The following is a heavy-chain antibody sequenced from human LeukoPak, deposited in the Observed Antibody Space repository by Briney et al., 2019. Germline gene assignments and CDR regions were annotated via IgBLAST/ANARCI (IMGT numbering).Heavy chain of an antibody. CDR1: GFIFSDYY. V-gene: IGHV3-11*04. CDR2: ISNDSVDK. CDR3: ARRDWVSGAVRAFDI. J-gene: IGHJ3*02. Sequence: GGSLRLSCVGSGFIFSDYYMSWIRQAPGKGLEWVSYISNDSVDKYYVDSVRGRFTISRDNAKNSMYLQMSGLRVEDTAVYYCARRDWVSGAVRAFDIWGEGTMVTVSS. D-gene: IGHD3-3*01.